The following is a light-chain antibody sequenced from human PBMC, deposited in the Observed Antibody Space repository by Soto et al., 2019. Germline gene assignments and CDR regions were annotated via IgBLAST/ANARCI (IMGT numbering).Light chain of an antibody. CDR3: CSYAGSSTWV. CDR1: SSDVGSSNL. V-gene: IGLV2-23*01. CDR2: EGS. Sequence: QSVLTQPASVSASPGQSITISCTGTSSDVGSSNLVSWYQQHPGKAPKLMIYEGSKRPSGVSDRFSGSKTGNTASLTISGLQAEDEGDYYCCSYAGSSTWVFGGGTKVTVL. J-gene: IGLJ3*02.